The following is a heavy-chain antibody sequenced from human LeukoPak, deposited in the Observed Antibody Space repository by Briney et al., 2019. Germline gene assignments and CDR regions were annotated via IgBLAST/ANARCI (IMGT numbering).Heavy chain of an antibody. J-gene: IGHJ4*02. CDR2: IYYSGST. Sequence: PSETLSPTCTVSGGSISSYYWSWIRQPPGKGLEWIGYIYYSGSTNYNPSLKSRVTISVDTSKNQFSLKLSSVTAADTAVYYCARRVWGDYFDYWGQGTLVTVSS. CDR3: ARRVWGDYFDY. D-gene: IGHD3-16*01. V-gene: IGHV4-59*01. CDR1: GGSISSYY.